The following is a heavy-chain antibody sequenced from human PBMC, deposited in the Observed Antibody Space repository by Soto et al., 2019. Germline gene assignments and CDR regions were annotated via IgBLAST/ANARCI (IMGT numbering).Heavy chain of an antibody. D-gene: IGHD6-13*01. Sequence: ASETLSLTCAVSGGSISSSNWWSWVRQPPGKGLEWIGEIYHSGSTNYNPSLKSRVTISVDKSKNQFSLKLSSVTAADTAVYYCARVGGAAAGTVDYWGQGTLVTVSS. CDR1: GGSISSSNW. CDR2: IYHSGST. V-gene: IGHV4-4*02. CDR3: ARVGGAAAGTVDY. J-gene: IGHJ4*02.